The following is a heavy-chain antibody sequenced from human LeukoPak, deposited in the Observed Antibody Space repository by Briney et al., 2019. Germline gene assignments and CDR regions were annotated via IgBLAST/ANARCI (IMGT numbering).Heavy chain of an antibody. CDR1: GGSISSSNW. V-gene: IGHV4-4*02. CDR2: IYHSGST. CDR3: ARESLEGYCGGDRSFFDY. D-gene: IGHD2-21*02. Sequence: SGTLSLTCAVSGGSISSSNWWSWVRQPPGKGLEWIGEIYHSGSTNYNPSLKSRVTISVDKSKNQFSLKLSSVTAADTAVYYCARESLEGYCGGDRSFFDYWGQGTLVTVSS. J-gene: IGHJ4*02.